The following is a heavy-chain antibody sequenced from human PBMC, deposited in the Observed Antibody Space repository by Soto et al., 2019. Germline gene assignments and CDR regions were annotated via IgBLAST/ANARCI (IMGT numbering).Heavy chain of an antibody. J-gene: IGHJ6*03. CDR1: GFTVSSNY. D-gene: IGHD2-2*01. V-gene: IGHV3-66*01. CDR3: ARANSEYPYYYYMDV. CDR2: IYSGGST. Sequence: GGSLRLSCAASGFTVSSNYMSWVRQAPGKGLEWVSVIYSGGSTYYADSVKGIFTISRDNSKNTLYLQMNSLRAEDTAVYYCARANSEYPYYYYMDVWGKGTTVTVSS.